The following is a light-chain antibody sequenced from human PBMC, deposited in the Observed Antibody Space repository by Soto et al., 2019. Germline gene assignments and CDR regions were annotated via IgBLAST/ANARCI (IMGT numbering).Light chain of an antibody. CDR1: QSVSSY. J-gene: IGKJ2*01. Sequence: EIVLTQSPATLSLSPGERATLSCRASQSVSSYLAWYQQKPGQAPRLLIYDASNRATGIPARFSRSGSGTDFTRTISSLEPEDFAVYYCQQRSNWPRTFGQGTKLEIK. V-gene: IGKV3-11*01. CDR2: DAS. CDR3: QQRSNWPRT.